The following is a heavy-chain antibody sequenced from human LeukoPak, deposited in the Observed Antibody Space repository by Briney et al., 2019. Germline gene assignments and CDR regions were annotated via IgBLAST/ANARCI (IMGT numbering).Heavy chain of an antibody. CDR3: ARSGSYPQFYPFDY. D-gene: IGHD1-26*01. CDR2: ISPNSGGT. Sequence: ASVKVSCKASGYTFTGYYMHWVRQAPGQGLEWMGWISPNSGGTNYAQKFQGRVTMTRDTSISTAYMELSRLRSDDTAVYYCARSGSYPQFYPFDYWGQGTLVTVSS. CDR1: GYTFTGYY. V-gene: IGHV1-2*02. J-gene: IGHJ4*02.